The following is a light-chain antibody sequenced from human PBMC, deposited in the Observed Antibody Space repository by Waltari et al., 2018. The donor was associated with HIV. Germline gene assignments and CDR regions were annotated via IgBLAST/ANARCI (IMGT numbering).Light chain of an antibody. CDR2: EVS. CDR1: SNDVGSYNF. Sequence: QSALTQPASVSGSPGQSITISCTGTSNDVGSYNFVSWYQQHPGKAPRLSIYEVSKLPSGVSNRCSGSKSGNTASLTISGLQAEDEADYSCCSYAGKSNTFLIFGGGTKLTVL. V-gene: IGLV2-23*02. CDR3: CSYAGKSNTFLI. J-gene: IGLJ2*01.